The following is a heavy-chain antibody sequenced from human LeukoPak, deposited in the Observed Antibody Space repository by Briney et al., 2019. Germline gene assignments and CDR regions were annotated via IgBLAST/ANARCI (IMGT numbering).Heavy chain of an antibody. CDR1: GYTFTGYY. CDR2: INPNSGGT. CDR3: ARDLYYYDSSGYYYASIYYYGMDV. Sequence: ASVKVSCKASGYTFTGYYMHWMRQAPGQGLEWMGWINPNSGGTNYAQKFQGRVTMTRDTSISTAYMELSRLRSDDTAVYYCARDLYYYDSSGYYYASIYYYGMDVWGQGTTVTVSS. D-gene: IGHD3-22*01. J-gene: IGHJ6*02. V-gene: IGHV1-2*02.